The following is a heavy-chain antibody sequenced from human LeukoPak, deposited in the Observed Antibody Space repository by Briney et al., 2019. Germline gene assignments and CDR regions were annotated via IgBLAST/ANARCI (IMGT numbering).Heavy chain of an antibody. Sequence: AAVKVSCTASGYTFTSYDINWVRQATGQGLEWMGWMNPNSGNTGYAQKFQGRVTMTRNTPISTAYMELSGLRSEDTAVYYCARVFADPNWFDPWGQGTLVTVSS. CDR1: GYTFTSYD. D-gene: IGHD3-3*01. CDR2: MNPNSGNT. V-gene: IGHV1-8*01. J-gene: IGHJ5*02. CDR3: ARVFADPNWFDP.